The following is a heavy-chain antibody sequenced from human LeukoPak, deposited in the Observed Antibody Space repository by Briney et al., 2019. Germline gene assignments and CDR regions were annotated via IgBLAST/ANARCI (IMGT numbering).Heavy chain of an antibody. CDR2: TYHSGST. CDR3: ATGYSSTWYYFDY. D-gene: IGHD6-13*01. Sequence: SETLSLTCTVSGDSIRSYYWSWIRHPPGKGLEWIGYTYHSGSTNYNPSLKSRVTISADTPKDQFSLKLDSVTAAYTAVYYCATGYSSTWYYFDYWGQGTLVTVSS. CDR1: GDSIRSYY. V-gene: IGHV4-59*01. J-gene: IGHJ4*02.